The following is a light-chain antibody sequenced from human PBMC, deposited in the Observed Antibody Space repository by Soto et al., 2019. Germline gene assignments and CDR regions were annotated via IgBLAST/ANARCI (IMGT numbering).Light chain of an antibody. CDR1: QSVSSNS. J-gene: IGKJ5*01. V-gene: IGKV3-20*01. Sequence: EIVLTQSPGTLSLSPGERATLSCRASQSVSSNSLAWYQQKPGQAPRLLIYGASSRATGIPDRFSGSGSGTDFTLTISRLEPEDFAVYYCQRYGSSPPITFGQGTRLEIK. CDR3: QRYGSSPPIT. CDR2: GAS.